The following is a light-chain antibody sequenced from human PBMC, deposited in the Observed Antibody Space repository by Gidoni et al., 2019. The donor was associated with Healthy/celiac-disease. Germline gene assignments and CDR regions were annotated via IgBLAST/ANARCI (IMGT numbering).Light chain of an antibody. CDR3: QQYDNLPLT. Sequence: DIQMPQSPSSLSASVGDRVTITCQASQDISNYLNWYQQKPGQAPKLLIYDASNLETGVPSRFSGSGSGTDFTFTISSLQPEDIATYYCQQYDNLPLTFGEGTKVEIK. CDR2: DAS. CDR1: QDISNY. V-gene: IGKV1-33*01. J-gene: IGKJ4*01.